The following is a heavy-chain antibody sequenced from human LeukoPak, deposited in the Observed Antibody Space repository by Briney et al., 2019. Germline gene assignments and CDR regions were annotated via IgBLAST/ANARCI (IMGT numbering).Heavy chain of an antibody. CDR3: TTYGDYGGFLG. CDR2: IRSKTDGGTT. CDR1: GFTLTKAW. D-gene: IGHD4-17*01. Sequence: GGSLRLSCAASGFTLTKAWMSWVRQAPGKGLEWVGRIRSKTDGGTTDYAAPVNGRFSISRDDSKNTLYLQMNSLKTDDTAVYYCTTYGDYGGFLGWGQGTLVTVSS. J-gene: IGHJ4*02. V-gene: IGHV3-15*01.